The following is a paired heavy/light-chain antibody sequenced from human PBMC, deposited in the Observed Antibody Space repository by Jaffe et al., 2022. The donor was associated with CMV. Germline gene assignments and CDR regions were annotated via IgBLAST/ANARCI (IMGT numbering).Light chain of an antibody. Sequence: EIVLTQFPATLSLSPGERAILSCRASQTVSTFLAWYQQKPGQAPRLLIYDASKRATGIPARFSGSGSETDFTLTISSLEPEDFAVYYCQQRSNWPPLTFGGGTKVEI. CDR2: DAS. J-gene: IGKJ4*02. CDR3: QQRSNWPPLT. CDR1: QTVSTF. V-gene: IGKV3-11*01.
Heavy chain of an antibody. Sequence: QVQLQESGPGLVKPSGTLSLTCAVSGGSISDTNWWNWVRQPPGKGLEWIGEMYHVGSTNYNPSLKSRVIISVDKDKNQFSMRLSSVTAADTAVYYCARREFGSVGMDVWGKGTTVTVSS. CDR2: MYHVGST. CDR1: GGSISDTNW. D-gene: IGHD2-15*01. V-gene: IGHV4-4*02. CDR3: ARREFGSVGMDV. J-gene: IGHJ6*04.